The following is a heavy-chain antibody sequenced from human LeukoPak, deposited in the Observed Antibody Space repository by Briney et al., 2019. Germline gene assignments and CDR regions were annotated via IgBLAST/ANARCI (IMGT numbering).Heavy chain of an antibody. D-gene: IGHD4-23*01. J-gene: IGHJ4*02. CDR2: ISSNGGST. CDR3: VKDAAGGTLDY. Sequence: GGSLRLSCSASGFTFSSYAMHWVRQAPGKGLEYVSAISSNGGSTYYADSVKGGFTISRDNSKNTLYLQMSSLRAEDTAVYYCVKDAAGGTLDYWGQGTLVTVSS. CDR1: GFTFSSYA. V-gene: IGHV3-64D*06.